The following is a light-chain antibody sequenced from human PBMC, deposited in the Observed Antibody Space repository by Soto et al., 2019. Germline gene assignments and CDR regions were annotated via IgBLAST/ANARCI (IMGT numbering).Light chain of an antibody. Sequence: EIVLTQSPSTLSLSPGERATLSCRASQSVSSYLAWYQQKPGQAPRLLIYDASNRATRIPARFSGSGSGTDFTLTISSLEPVDFAVYYCQQRSNWTPVTFGGGTKVEIK. CDR2: DAS. J-gene: IGKJ4*01. CDR3: QQRSNWTPVT. CDR1: QSVSSY. V-gene: IGKV3-11*01.